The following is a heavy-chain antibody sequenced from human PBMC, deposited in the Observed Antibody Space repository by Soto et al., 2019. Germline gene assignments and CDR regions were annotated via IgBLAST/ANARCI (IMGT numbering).Heavy chain of an antibody. CDR3: ARAPHSSGYYYPLVD. CDR1: GGRLSGYT. D-gene: IGHD3-22*01. CDR2: IIPMVGIA. Sequence: QVQLVQSGAEVKKPGSSVRVSCKTSGGRLSGYTINWVRQAPGQGLEWMGRIIPMVGIATYAQKFQGRVTITADKSTTTAYMELSSLRSEDTAVYYCARAPHSSGYYYPLVDWGQGTLVTVSS. V-gene: IGHV1-69*02. J-gene: IGHJ4*02.